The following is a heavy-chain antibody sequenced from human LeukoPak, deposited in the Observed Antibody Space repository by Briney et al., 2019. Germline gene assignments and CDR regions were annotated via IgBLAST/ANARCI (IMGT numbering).Heavy chain of an antibody. V-gene: IGHV4-4*07. Sequence: SETLSLTCTVSGGSISSYYWSWIRQPTGKGLEWIGRIYTSGSTNYNPSLKSQVTMSVDTSKNQFSLKLSSVTAADTAVYYCARDADYYGSGSSSLDYWGQGTLVTVSS. CDR2: IYTSGST. J-gene: IGHJ4*02. CDR3: ARDADYYGSGSSSLDY. CDR1: GGSISSYY. D-gene: IGHD3-10*01.